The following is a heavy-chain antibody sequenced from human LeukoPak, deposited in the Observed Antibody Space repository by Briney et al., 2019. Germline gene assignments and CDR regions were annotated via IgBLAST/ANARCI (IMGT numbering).Heavy chain of an antibody. CDR1: GGSISSSSYY. V-gene: IGHV4-39*07. CDR3: ARVVVGATGGESDY. J-gene: IGHJ4*02. D-gene: IGHD1-26*01. Sequence: SETLSLTCTVSGGSISSSSYYWGWIRQPPGKGLEWIGSIYYSGSTYYNPSLKSRVTISVDTSKNQFSLKLSSVTAADTAVYYCARVVVGATGGESDYWGQGTLVTVSS. CDR2: IYYSGST.